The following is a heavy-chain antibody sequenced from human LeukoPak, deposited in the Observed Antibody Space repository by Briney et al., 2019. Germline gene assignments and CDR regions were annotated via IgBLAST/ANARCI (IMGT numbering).Heavy chain of an antibody. D-gene: IGHD6-13*01. CDR2: INPNSGGT. V-gene: IGHV1-2*02. Sequence: ASVKVSCKASGYTFTGYYMHWVRQAPGQGLEWMGWINPNSGGTNYAQKFQGRVTMTRDTSINTSYMDLSRLRSDDTAVYYCARGGDSSSWFTSPDYWGQGTLVTVSS. CDR3: ARGGDSSSWFTSPDY. J-gene: IGHJ4*02. CDR1: GYTFTGYY.